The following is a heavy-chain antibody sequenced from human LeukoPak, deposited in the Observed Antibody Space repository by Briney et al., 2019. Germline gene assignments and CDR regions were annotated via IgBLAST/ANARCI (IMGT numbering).Heavy chain of an antibody. CDR2: ISGSGGST. Sequence: PGGSLRLSCAASGFTFSSYAMSWVRQAPGKGLEWVSAISGSGGSTYYADSVKGRFTISRDNSKNTLYLQMNSLRAEDTAVYYCAKGRIAESIVTQPLGYWGQGTLVTVSS. CDR1: GFTFSSYA. J-gene: IGHJ4*02. D-gene: IGHD3-16*02. CDR3: AKGRIAESIVTQPLGY. V-gene: IGHV3-23*01.